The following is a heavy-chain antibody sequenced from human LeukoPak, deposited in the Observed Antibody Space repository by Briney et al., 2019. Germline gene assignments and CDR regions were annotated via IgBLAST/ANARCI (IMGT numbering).Heavy chain of an antibody. D-gene: IGHD3-3*01. CDR2: ISSSGSTI. Sequence: PGGSLRLSCAASGFTFSDYYMSWIRQAPGKGLEWVSYISSSGSTIYYADSVKGRFTISRDNAKNSLYLQMNSLRAEDTAVYYCARDFADFWSQEPYYGMDVWGQGTTVTVSS. CDR3: ARDFADFWSQEPYYGMDV. J-gene: IGHJ6*02. V-gene: IGHV3-11*01. CDR1: GFTFSDYY.